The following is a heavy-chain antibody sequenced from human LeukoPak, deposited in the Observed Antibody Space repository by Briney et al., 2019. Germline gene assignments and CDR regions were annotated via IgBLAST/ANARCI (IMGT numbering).Heavy chain of an antibody. CDR3: AKVPEIQLWFFDY. J-gene: IGHJ4*02. CDR1: GFTFSSYA. V-gene: IGHV3-23*01. Sequence: GGSLRLSCAASGFTFSSYAMSWVRQAPGKGLEWVSAISGSGGSTYYADSVKGRFTISRDNSKNTRYLQMNSLRAEDTAVYYCAKVPEIQLWFFDYWGQGALVTVSS. D-gene: IGHD5-18*01. CDR2: ISGSGGST.